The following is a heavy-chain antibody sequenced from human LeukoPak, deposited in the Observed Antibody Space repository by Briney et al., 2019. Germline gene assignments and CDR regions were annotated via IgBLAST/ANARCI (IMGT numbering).Heavy chain of an antibody. D-gene: IGHD4-23*01. V-gene: IGHV4-34*01. J-gene: IGHJ6*03. CDR1: GGSFSGYY. Sequence: SETLPLTCAVYGGSFSGYYWSWIRQPPGKGLEWIGEINHSGSTNYNPSLKSRVTISVDTSKNQFSLKLSSVTAADTAVYYCARLRMTTVVGGYYYYYMDVWAKGPRSPSP. CDR3: ARLRMTTVVGGYYYYYMDV. CDR2: INHSGST.